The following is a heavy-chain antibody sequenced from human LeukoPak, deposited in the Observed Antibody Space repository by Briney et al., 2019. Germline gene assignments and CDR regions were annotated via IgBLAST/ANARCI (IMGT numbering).Heavy chain of an antibody. CDR3: ARHYSSLVWFDP. Sequence: ASVKVSCKASGYTFTSYGISWVRQAPGQGLEWMGWISAYNGNTNYAQKLQGRVTMTTDTSTSTAYMEPRSLRSDDTAVYYCARHYSSLVWFDPWGQGTLVTVSS. D-gene: IGHD4-11*01. V-gene: IGHV1-18*01. CDR1: GYTFTSYG. J-gene: IGHJ5*02. CDR2: ISAYNGNT.